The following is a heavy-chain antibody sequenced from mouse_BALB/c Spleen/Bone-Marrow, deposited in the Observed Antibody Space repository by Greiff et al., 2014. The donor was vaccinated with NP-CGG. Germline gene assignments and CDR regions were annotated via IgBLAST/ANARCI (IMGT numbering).Heavy chain of an antibody. CDR2: IDPYYGDT. CDR1: GYSFSGYN. J-gene: IGHJ1*01. D-gene: IGHD2-5*01. Sequence: QLVESGPELEKPGASVKISCKASGYSFSGYNLNWVKQSNGQSLEWIGNIDPYYGDTTYNQKFKGKATLTVDRSSSTAYMQLKSLTSEDSAVYYCARKAYYTNWWYFDVWGAGTTVTVSS. V-gene: IGHV1-39*01. CDR3: ARKAYYTNWWYFDV.